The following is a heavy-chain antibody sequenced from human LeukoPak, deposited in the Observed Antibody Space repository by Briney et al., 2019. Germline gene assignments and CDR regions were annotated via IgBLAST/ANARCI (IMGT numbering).Heavy chain of an antibody. D-gene: IGHD6-13*01. J-gene: IGHJ4*02. CDR1: GYTFTRYY. Sequence: ASVKVSCKASGYTFTRYYMHWVRQAPGQGLEWMGWINPNSGGTNYAQKFQGRVTMTRDTSISTAYMELSRLRSDDTAVYYCARLGIAAAGTMTYWGQGTLVTVSS. V-gene: IGHV1-2*02. CDR2: INPNSGGT. CDR3: ARLGIAAAGTMTY.